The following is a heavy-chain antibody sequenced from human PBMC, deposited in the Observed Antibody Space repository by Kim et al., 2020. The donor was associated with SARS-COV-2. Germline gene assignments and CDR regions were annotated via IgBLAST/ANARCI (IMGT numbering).Heavy chain of an antibody. V-gene: IGHV7-4-1*02. CDR3: ARPTNSYGSMIYFDY. CDR1: GYTFTSYA. J-gene: IGHJ4*02. CDR2: INTNTGNP. D-gene: IGHD5-18*01. Sequence: ASVKVSCKASGYTFTSYAMNWVRQAPGQGLEWMGWINTNTGNPTYAQGFTGRFVFSLDTSVSTAYLQISSLKAEDTAVYYCARPTNSYGSMIYFDYWGQGTLVTVSS.